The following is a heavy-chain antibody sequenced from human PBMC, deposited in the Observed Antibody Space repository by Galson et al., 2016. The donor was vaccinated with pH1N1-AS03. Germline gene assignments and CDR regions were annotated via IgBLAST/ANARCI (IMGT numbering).Heavy chain of an antibody. J-gene: IGHJ4*02. CDR2: INPKSGGT. CDR3: ARGYNVWTAFDY. D-gene: IGHD3/OR15-3a*01. V-gene: IGHV1-2*02. Sequence: SVKVSCKASGDTVTDYYIHWVRQAPGQGLEWMGWINPKSGGTKFDQKFQGRVTMTRDTTINPLYMELSSLRSDDTAIYFCARGYNVWTAFDYWGQGTLVTVSS. CDR1: GDTVTDYY.